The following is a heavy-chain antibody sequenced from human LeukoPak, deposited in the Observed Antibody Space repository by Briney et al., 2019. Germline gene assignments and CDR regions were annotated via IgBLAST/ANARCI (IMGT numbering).Heavy chain of an antibody. D-gene: IGHD2-8*02. V-gene: IGHV3-30*02. Sequence: RGSLRLSCAASGFTFSTYGMHWVRQAPGKGLEWVAFIRYDGSNKYYADSVKGRFTISRDNSKSMLLLEMRSLTVEDTAVYYCVKFRLVVVSHANWFDPWGQGTLVTVSS. CDR1: GFTFSTYG. CDR2: IRYDGSNK. CDR3: VKFRLVVVSHANWFDP. J-gene: IGHJ5*02.